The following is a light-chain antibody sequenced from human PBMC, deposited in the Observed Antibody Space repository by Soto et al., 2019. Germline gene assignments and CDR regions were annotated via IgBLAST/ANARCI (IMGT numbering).Light chain of an antibody. V-gene: IGLV2-14*03. J-gene: IGLJ2*01. CDR2: DVS. Sequence: ALTQPASVSGSPGQSITISCTGTSSDVGGYNYVSWYQQHPGKAPKLMIYDVSYRPSGVSNRFSGSKSGSTASLTISGLQAEDEANYYCSSYTTSDTLVFGGGTKLTVL. CDR3: SSYTTSDTLV. CDR1: SSDVGGYNY.